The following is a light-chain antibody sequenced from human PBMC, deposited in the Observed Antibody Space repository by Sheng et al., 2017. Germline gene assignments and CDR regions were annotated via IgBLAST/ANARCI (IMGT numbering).Light chain of an antibody. J-gene: IGKJ4*01. V-gene: IGKV4-1*01. CDR3: QQYGTSSC. Sequence: DIVMTQSPDSLAVSLGERATINCKSSQSVLYSFNNKNYLAWYQQKPGQPPKLLIYWASTRESGVPDRFSGSGSGTDFTLTISRLEPEDFAVYYCQQYGTSSCFGGGTKVEIK. CDR1: QSVLYSFNNKNY. CDR2: WAS.